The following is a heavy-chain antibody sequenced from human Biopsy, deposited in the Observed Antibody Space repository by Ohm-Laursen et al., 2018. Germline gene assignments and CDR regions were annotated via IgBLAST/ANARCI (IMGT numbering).Heavy chain of an antibody. CDR1: GGTFSRSA. CDR2: IIPIVGIT. Sequence: SVKVSCKPSGGTFSRSAFFWVRQAPGQGLVYLGRIIPIVGITNHAQTFQGRITLTADKSTFMVYMELSRLRSGDTAIYYCARGGSGSGYYGMDVWGQGATVSVSS. V-gene: IGHV1-69*04. CDR3: ARGGSGSGYYGMDV. J-gene: IGHJ6*02. D-gene: IGHD3-10*01.